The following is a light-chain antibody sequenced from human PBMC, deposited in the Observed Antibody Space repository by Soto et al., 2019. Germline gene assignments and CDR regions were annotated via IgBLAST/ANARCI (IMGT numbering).Light chain of an antibody. CDR2: EVT. V-gene: IGLV2-18*02. Sequence: QSVLTPPPPVSGAPGQSVTLSFPRNSQYVGKYDRVSWYQQPPGTAPRLIMYEVTNRPSGVPARFSGSKSGNTASLTISGLQAEDEADYFCSSYTSASRYVFGAGTKVTVL. J-gene: IGLJ1*01. CDR1: SQYVGKYDR. CDR3: SSYTSASRYV.